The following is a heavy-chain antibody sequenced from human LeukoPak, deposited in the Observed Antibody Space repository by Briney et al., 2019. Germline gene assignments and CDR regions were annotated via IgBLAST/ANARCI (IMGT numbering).Heavy chain of an antibody. J-gene: IGHJ6*02. V-gene: IGHV1-69*13. CDR3: ASLYKSTRRDGYNQGYYYYGMDV. CDR1: GGTSSSYA. Sequence: GASVKVSCKASGGTSSSYAISWVRQAPGQGLEWMGGIIPIFGTANYAQKFRGRVTITADESTSTAYMELSSLRSEDTAVYYCASLYKSTRRDGYNQGYYYYGMDVWGQGTTVTVSS. CDR2: IIPIFGTA. D-gene: IGHD5-24*01.